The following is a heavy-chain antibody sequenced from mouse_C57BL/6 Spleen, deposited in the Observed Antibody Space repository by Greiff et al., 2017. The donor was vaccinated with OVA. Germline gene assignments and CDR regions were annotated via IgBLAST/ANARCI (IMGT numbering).Heavy chain of an antibody. CDR2: IRNKANGYTT. CDR1: GFTFTDYY. Sequence: EVHLVESGGGLVQPGGSLSLSCAASGFTFTDYYMSWVRQPPGKALEWLGFIRNKANGYTTEYSASVKGRFTISRDNSQSILYLQMNALRAEDSATYYCARFCPPLLREFMDYWGQGTSVTVSS. CDR3: ARFCPPLLREFMDY. D-gene: IGHD1-1*01. J-gene: IGHJ4*01. V-gene: IGHV7-3*01.